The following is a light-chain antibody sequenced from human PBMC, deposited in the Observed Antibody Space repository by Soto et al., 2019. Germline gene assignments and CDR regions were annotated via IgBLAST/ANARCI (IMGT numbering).Light chain of an antibody. Sequence: DIVMTKSPDSLAVSLGERATIKCKSSQSVLYSSNNKNYLAWYQPRPGPPPKLLIYWASTRESGVPDRFSGSGSGTDFTLTITSLQAEDVAVYYCQQYESTPPTFGQGTKLEIK. CDR2: WAS. J-gene: IGKJ2*01. CDR1: QSVLYSSNNKNY. V-gene: IGKV4-1*01. CDR3: QQYESTPPT.